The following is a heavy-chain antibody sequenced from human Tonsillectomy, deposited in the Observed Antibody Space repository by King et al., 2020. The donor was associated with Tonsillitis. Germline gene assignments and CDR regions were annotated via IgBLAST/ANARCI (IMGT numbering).Heavy chain of an antibody. Sequence: QVTLKESGPALVKPTQTLTLTCTFSGFSLSTSGMCVSWIRQPPGKALEWLARIDWDDDKYYSTSLKTRLTISKDTSKNQVVLTMNNMDPVDTATYYCARVLTYYYGSGSYYLFDYWGQGTLGTVSS. J-gene: IGHJ4*02. D-gene: IGHD3-10*01. CDR2: IDWDDDK. CDR1: GFSLSTSGMC. CDR3: ARVLTYYYGSGSYYLFDY. V-gene: IGHV2-70*15.